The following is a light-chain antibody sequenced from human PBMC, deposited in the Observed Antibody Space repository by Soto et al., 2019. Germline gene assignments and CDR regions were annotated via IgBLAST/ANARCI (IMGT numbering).Light chain of an antibody. CDR2: GAS. CDR3: QPYGSSPWT. Sequence: EDVFTQSPATRPLSLGERGTRSGRGSQCVSSSYLAWYQQKPGQAPRLLIYGASSRATGIPDRFSGSGSGTDFSLAISRLEPEVFAVYYCQPYGSSPWTFGQGTKVDIK. J-gene: IGKJ1*01. CDR1: QCVSSSY. V-gene: IGKV3-20*01.